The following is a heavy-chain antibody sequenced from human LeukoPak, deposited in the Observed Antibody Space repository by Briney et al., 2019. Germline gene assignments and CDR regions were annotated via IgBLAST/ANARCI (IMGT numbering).Heavy chain of an antibody. CDR3: ARVFSALYSSSWYDY. J-gene: IGHJ4*02. CDR1: GFTFSSYS. Sequence: GGSLRLSCAASGFTFSSYSMNCVRQAPGKGLVWVSSISSSSSYIYYADSVKGRFPISRDNAKNSLYLQMNSLRAEDTAVYYCARVFSALYSSSWYDYWGQGTLVTVSS. D-gene: IGHD6-13*01. V-gene: IGHV3-21*01. CDR2: ISSSSSYI.